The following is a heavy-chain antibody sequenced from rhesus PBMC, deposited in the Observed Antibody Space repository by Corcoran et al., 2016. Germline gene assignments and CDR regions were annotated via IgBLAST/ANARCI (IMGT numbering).Heavy chain of an antibody. CDR2: GKGGGERT. J-gene: IGHJ4*01. V-gene: IGHV3S42*01. CDR1: GFTFPNYW. Sequence: EVQLVESGGGLAKPGGSLRLSCAASGFTFPNYWMNWVRQTPGRGLGGSSNGKGGGERTKSADSVKGRLTMSRDNSKNMDFLQRDSLKTEDTAVYYCARDSGPVTGDYWGQGVLVTVSS. CDR3: ARDSGPVTGDY. D-gene: IGHD4-35*01.